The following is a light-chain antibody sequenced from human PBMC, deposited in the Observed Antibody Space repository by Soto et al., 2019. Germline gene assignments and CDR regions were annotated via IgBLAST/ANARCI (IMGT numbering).Light chain of an antibody. J-gene: IGKJ5*01. Sequence: EIVWTQSRITLSFGGLEIASLSCRASQFLSSYLAWYQQIPGQPPRLFIYDSTNRAAGIPARFSGSRSGTDFTLTISSVEPEDFAMYYCHQRNQFGQGTRLEIK. V-gene: IGKV3-11*01. CDR3: HQRNQ. CDR2: DST. CDR1: QFLSSY.